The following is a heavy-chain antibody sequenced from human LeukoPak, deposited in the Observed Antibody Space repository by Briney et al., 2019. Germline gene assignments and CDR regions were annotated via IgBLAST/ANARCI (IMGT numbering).Heavy chain of an antibody. CDR1: GFTFIKFW. CDR3: ARISSSWWDAFDI. V-gene: IGHV3-7*01. CDR2: IKQDGSEK. D-gene: IGHD6-13*01. Sequence: GGSLRLSCAASGFTFIKFWMSWVRQAPGKGLEWVANIKQDGSEKYYVDSVKGRFTISRDNAKNSLYLQMNSLRAEDTAVYYCARISSSWWDAFDIWGQGTMVTVSS. J-gene: IGHJ3*02.